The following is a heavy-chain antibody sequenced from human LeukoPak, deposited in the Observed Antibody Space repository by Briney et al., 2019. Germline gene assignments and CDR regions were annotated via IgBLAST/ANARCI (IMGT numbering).Heavy chain of an antibody. CDR3: ARRGIFGVVNDAFDI. V-gene: IGHV4-59*12. J-gene: IGHJ3*02. D-gene: IGHD3-3*01. CDR1: GGSISSYY. Sequence: PSETLSLTCTVSGGSISSYYWSWIRQPPGKGLEWIGYIYYSGSTNYNPSLKSRVTISVDTSKNQFSLKLSSVTAADTAVYYCARRGIFGVVNDAFDIWGQGTMVTVSS. CDR2: IYYSGST.